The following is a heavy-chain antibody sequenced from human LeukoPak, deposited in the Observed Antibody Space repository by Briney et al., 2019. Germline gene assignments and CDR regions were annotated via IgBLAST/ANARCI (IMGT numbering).Heavy chain of an antibody. J-gene: IGHJ4*02. D-gene: IGHD5-18*01. CDR3: ARDLFGYSYGLGY. V-gene: IGHV1-2*02. CDR2: INPNSGGT. Sequence: GASVKVSCKASGYTFTGYYMHWVRQAPGQGLEWMGWINPNSGGTNYARKFQGRVTMTRDTSISTAYMELSRLRSDDTAVYYCARDLFGYSYGLGYWGQGTLVTVSS. CDR1: GYTFTGYY.